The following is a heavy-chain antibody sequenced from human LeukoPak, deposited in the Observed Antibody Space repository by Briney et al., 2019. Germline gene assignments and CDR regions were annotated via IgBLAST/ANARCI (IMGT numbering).Heavy chain of an antibody. J-gene: IGHJ3*02. D-gene: IGHD6-19*01. Sequence: SVKVSCKASGGTFSSYAISWVRQAPGQGLEWMGRIIPTLGIANYAQKFQGRVTITADKSTSTAYMELSSLRSEDTAVYYCASPQGAVAGSDAFDIWGQGTMVTVSS. V-gene: IGHV1-69*04. CDR1: GGTFSSYA. CDR2: IIPTLGIA. CDR3: ASPQGAVAGSDAFDI.